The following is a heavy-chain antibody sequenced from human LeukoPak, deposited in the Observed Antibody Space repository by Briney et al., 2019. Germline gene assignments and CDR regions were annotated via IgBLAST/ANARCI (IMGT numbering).Heavy chain of an antibody. J-gene: IGHJ6*03. Sequence: SETLSLTCTVSGGSISSSTYHWGWIRQPPGKGLEWIGSIYYSGSTYYNPSLKSRVTISVDTSKNQFSLKLTSVTAADTAVYYCARVQVDLEALYCSGGSCADYMDVWGKGTTVTVSS. D-gene: IGHD2-15*01. V-gene: IGHV4-39*01. CDR3: ARVQVDLEALYCSGGSCADYMDV. CDR1: GGSISSSTYH. CDR2: IYYSGST.